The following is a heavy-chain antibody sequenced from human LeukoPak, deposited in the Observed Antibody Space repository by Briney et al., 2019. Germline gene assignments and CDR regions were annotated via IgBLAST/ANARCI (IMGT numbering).Heavy chain of an antibody. CDR2: ISYDGSNK. Sequence: GGSLRLSCAASGFTFSSYAMHWVRQAPGKGLEWVAVISYDGSNKYYADSVKGRFTISRDNSKNTLYLQMNSLRAEDTAVYYCAREKGWLAPEPYFDYWGQGTLVTVSS. D-gene: IGHD6-19*01. CDR3: AREKGWLAPEPYFDY. V-gene: IGHV3-30-3*01. CDR1: GFTFSSYA. J-gene: IGHJ4*02.